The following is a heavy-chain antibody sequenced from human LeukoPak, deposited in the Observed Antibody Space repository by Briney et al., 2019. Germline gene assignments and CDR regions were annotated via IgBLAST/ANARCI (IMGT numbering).Heavy chain of an antibody. V-gene: IGHV3-11*04. Sequence: TGGSLRLSCAASGFTFSDYYMSWIRQAPGKGLEWVSYISSSGSTIYYADSVKGRFTISRDNAKNSLYLQMNSLRAEDTAVYYCARKYYDFWSGSNWFDPWGQGTLVTVSS. CDR2: ISSSGSTI. D-gene: IGHD3-3*01. CDR3: ARKYYDFWSGSNWFDP. CDR1: GFTFSDYY. J-gene: IGHJ5*02.